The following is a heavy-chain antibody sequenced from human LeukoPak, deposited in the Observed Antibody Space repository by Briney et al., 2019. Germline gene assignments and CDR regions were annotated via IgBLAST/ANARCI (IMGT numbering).Heavy chain of an antibody. J-gene: IGHJ4*02. V-gene: IGHV4-4*02. CDR1: GASIIGPKW. CDR2: IFHTGST. Sequence: SETLSLTCTVSGASIIGPKWWNWVRLSPGKGMDWIGEIFHTGSTHYNPSLKSRVTISVDTSKNQFSLKLSSVTAADTAVYYCARVQESQIDYYFDYWGQGTLVTVSS. CDR3: ARVQESQIDYYFDY. D-gene: IGHD3-9*01.